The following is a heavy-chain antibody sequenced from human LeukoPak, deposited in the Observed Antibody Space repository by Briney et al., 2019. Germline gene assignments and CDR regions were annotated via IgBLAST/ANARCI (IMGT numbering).Heavy chain of an antibody. V-gene: IGHV3-23*01. CDR1: GFTFSIYA. D-gene: IGHD6-13*01. Sequence: GGSLRLSCVASGFTFSIYAMSWVRQAPGKGLEWVSATSGSGGSTYYADSVKGRFTISRDNSKNTLYLQMNSLRAEDTAVYYCARGAAAGLIFDYWGQGTLVTVSS. J-gene: IGHJ4*02. CDR2: TSGSGGST. CDR3: ARGAAAGLIFDY.